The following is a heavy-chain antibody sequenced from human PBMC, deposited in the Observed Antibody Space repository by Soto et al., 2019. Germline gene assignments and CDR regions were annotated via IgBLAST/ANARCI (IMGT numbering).Heavy chain of an antibody. J-gene: IGHJ6*02. D-gene: IGHD5-12*01. V-gene: IGHV6-1*01. CDR3: ARENFGRGGYDGHRHYYYGMDV. Sequence: SQTLSLTCAISGDSVSSNSAAWNWIRQSPSRGLEWLGRTYYRSKWYNDYAVSVKSRITINPDTSKNQFSLQLNTLIPEDPAVHYCARENFGRGGYDGHRHYYYGMDVWGQGTTVTVSS. CDR2: TYYRSKWYN. CDR1: GDSVSSNSAA.